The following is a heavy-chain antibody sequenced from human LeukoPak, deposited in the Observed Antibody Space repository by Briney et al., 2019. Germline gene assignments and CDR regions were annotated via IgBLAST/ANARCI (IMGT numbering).Heavy chain of an antibody. CDR1: GFTFSSYA. D-gene: IGHD3-10*01. V-gene: IGHV3-30*18. J-gene: IGHJ3*02. Sequence: PGGSLRLSCAASGFTFSSYAMHWVRQAPGKGLEWVAVISYDGSNKYYADSVKGRFTISRDNSKNTLYLQMNSLRAEDTAVYYCAKDRGSGSRRDAFDIWGQGTMVTVSS. CDR3: AKDRGSGSRRDAFDI. CDR2: ISYDGSNK.